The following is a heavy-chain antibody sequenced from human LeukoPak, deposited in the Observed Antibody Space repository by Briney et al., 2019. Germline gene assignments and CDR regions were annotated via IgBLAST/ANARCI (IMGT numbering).Heavy chain of an antibody. CDR1: GFTFSGYW. Sequence: PGGSLRLSCAASGFTFSGYWIHWVRQAPGRGLVWVSHINGDGSITTYADSVKGRFTISRDNAKNTVYLRMNSLRAEDTAVYYCARVGLIEDRSHWYLDLWGRGTLVTVSS. V-gene: IGHV3-74*01. CDR2: INGDGSIT. D-gene: IGHD2-15*01. CDR3: ARVGLIEDRSHWYLDL. J-gene: IGHJ2*01.